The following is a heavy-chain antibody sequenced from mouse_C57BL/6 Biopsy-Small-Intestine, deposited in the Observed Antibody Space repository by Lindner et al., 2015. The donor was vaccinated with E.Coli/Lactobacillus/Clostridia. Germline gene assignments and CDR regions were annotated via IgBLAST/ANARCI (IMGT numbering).Heavy chain of an antibody. Sequence: VQLQESGAELAKPGASMKLSCKASGYTFASYWMHWVKQRPGQGLEWIGYINPSSTYIKYNQKFKDRATLTADKSSSTAYMQVNSLTYEDSAVYYCARDPSVTTVGADGFDVWGTGTTVTVSS. CDR3: ARDPSVTTVGADGFDV. D-gene: IGHD1-1*01. CDR2: INPSSTYI. CDR1: GYTFASYW. J-gene: IGHJ1*03. V-gene: IGHV1-7*01.